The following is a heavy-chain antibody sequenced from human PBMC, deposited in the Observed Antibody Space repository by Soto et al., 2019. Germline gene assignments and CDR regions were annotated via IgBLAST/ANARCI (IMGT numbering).Heavy chain of an antibody. Sequence: PSETLSLTCTVSGGSISGNYWSWIRQPPGKGLEWIGYIYYSGSTNYNPSLKSRVTISVDTSKNQFSLKLSSVTAADTAVYYCARHGGSSSWYYYFDYYGMDVWGQGTTVTVSS. CDR1: GGSISGNY. J-gene: IGHJ6*02. D-gene: IGHD6-13*01. CDR3: ARHGGSSSWYYYFDYYGMDV. V-gene: IGHV4-59*08. CDR2: IYYSGST.